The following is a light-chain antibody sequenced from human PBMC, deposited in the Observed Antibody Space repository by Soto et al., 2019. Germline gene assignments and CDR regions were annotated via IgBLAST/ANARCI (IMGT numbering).Light chain of an antibody. CDR3: QHYNSSSEA. J-gene: IGKJ1*01. V-gene: IGKV1-5*03. CDR1: QTISSW. Sequence: DIQMTQSPSTLSGSVRNRVTITSRASQTISSWLAWYQQKPGKPPKILIYKASTLTSGVPSRFSGSGSGTEFTLTISRLQPDDFETYYCQHYNSSSEAFGQGTKVDIK. CDR2: KAS.